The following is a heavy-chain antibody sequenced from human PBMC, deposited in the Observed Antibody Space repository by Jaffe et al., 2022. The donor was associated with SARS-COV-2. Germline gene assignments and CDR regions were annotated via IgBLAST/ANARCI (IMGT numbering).Heavy chain of an antibody. CDR3: AKDSRGFYSYGGLDY. D-gene: IGHD5-18*01. Sequence: EVQLVESGGGLVQPGRSLRLSCAASGFTFDDYAMHWVRQAPGKGLEWVSGISWNSGSIGYADSVKGRFTISRDNAKNSLYLQMNSLRAEDTALYYCAKDSRGFYSYGGLDYWGQGTLVTVSS. V-gene: IGHV3-9*01. J-gene: IGHJ4*02. CDR2: ISWNSGSI. CDR1: GFTFDDYA.